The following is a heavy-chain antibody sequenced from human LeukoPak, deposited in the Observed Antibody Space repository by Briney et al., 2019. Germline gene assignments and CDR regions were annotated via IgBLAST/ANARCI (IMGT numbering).Heavy chain of an antibody. J-gene: IGHJ3*01. Sequence: PSQTLSLTCTVSGGSISSANHFWSWVRQSPGEGLEWIGYIHYDGRAHYNPSVKSRVSMSLDMSKTQFSLSLSYVTAADTAISYYTREVITPGDSDGFDLWGQGTMVSVSS. CDR1: GGSISSANHF. V-gene: IGHV4-30-4*08. D-gene: IGHD2-2*01. CDR3: TREVITPGDSDGFDL. CDR2: IHYDGRA.